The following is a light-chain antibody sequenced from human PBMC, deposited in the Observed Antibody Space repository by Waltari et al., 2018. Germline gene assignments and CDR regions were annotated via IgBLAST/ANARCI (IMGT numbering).Light chain of an antibody. V-gene: IGLV2-14*03. J-gene: IGLJ2*01. CDR3: SSYTSTSALV. CDR1: SSGVGGYKE. CDR2: DVS. Sequence: QSALTQTASVSGSPGQSITISCTGTSSGVGGYKEVCWYQQHPGKAPKIMIYDVSNRPSGVSNRFSGSKSGNTASLTISGLQAEDEADYYCSSYTSTSALVFGGGTKLTVL.